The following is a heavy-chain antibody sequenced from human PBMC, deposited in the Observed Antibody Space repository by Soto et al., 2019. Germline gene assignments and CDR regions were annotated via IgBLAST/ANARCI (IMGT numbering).Heavy chain of an antibody. D-gene: IGHD2-2*01. CDR1: GYTFTSYG. CDR2: ISAYNGNT. J-gene: IGHJ4*02. V-gene: IGHV1-18*01. Sequence: ASVKVSCKASGYTFTSYGISWVRQAPGQGLEWMGWISAYNGNTNYAQKLQGRVTMTTDTSTSTAYMELRSLRSDDTAVYYCAVVGYCSSTSCSNPFDYWGQGTLVTVSS. CDR3: AVVGYCSSTSCSNPFDY.